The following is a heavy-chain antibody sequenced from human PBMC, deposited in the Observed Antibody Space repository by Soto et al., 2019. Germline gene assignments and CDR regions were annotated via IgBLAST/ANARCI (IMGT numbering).Heavy chain of an antibody. CDR2: IYYSGST. CDR1: GGSISSYY. V-gene: IGHV4-59*01. D-gene: IGHD2-2*01. CDR3: ASSSPIEIGAAADHYFDY. Sequence: SETLSLTCTVSGGSISSYYWSWIRQPPGKGLEWIGYIYYSGSTNYNPSLKSRVTISVDTSKNQFSLKLSSVTAADTAVYYCASSSPIEIGAAADHYFDYWGQGTLVTVSS. J-gene: IGHJ4*02.